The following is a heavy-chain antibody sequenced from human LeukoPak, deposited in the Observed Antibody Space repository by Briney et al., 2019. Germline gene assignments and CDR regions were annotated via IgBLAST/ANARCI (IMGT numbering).Heavy chain of an antibody. Sequence: SETLSLTCAVSGDPINSIDWWSWVRQSPARGLEWIGEIYHSGGTNYNPSLKSRVTISVDKSKNHLSLKLTSVTAADTAVYFCARVSGLTWYFDYWGQGTLVTVSS. CDR3: ARVSGLTWYFDY. V-gene: IGHV4-4*02. D-gene: IGHD3-10*01. CDR1: GDPINSIDW. CDR2: IYHSGGT. J-gene: IGHJ4*02.